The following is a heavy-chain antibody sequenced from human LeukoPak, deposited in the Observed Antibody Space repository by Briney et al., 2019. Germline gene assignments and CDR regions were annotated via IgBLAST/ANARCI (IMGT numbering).Heavy chain of an antibody. J-gene: IGHJ4*02. CDR1: GFSFTTYW. Sequence: GGSLRLSCGASGFSFTTYWMGWVRQAPGKGLEWVANIKQDGTEKYYVDSVKGRFTISRDNAKNSLYLQMNSLRAEDTAVYYCARDGDILTGYYRYYFDYWGQGTLVTVSS. CDR2: IKQDGTEK. V-gene: IGHV3-7*01. CDR3: ARDGDILTGYYRYYFDY. D-gene: IGHD3-9*01.